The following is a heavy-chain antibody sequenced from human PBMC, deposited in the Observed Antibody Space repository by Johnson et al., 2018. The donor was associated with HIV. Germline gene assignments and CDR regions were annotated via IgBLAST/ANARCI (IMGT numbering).Heavy chain of an antibody. J-gene: IGHJ3*02. CDR1: GFTLSYYG. CDR3: ARLTTSADGGAFDI. D-gene: IGHD1-14*01. CDR2: ISNDGSNK. Sequence: VQVVESGGGVVQPGRSLRLSCAASGFTLSYYGVHWVRQAPGKGLEWVAVISNDGSNKQYVESVKGRFTISRDNSKKMVNLQMNSLRAEDTSVYYCARLTTSADGGAFDIWGQGTMVTVSS. V-gene: IGHV3-30*03.